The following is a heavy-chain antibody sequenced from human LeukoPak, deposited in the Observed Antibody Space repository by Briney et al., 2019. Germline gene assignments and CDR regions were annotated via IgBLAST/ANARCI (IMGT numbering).Heavy chain of an antibody. V-gene: IGHV4-59*01. CDR3: ARDLPYCGGDCYGNI. CDR2: IYYSGST. J-gene: IGHJ3*02. D-gene: IGHD2-21*02. Sequence: SETLSLTCTVSGGSISSYYWSWIRQPPGKGLEWIGYIYYSGSTNYNPSLKSRVTISVDTSKNQFSLKLSSVTAADTAVYYCARDLPYCGGDCYGNIWGQGTMVTVSS. CDR1: GGSISSYY.